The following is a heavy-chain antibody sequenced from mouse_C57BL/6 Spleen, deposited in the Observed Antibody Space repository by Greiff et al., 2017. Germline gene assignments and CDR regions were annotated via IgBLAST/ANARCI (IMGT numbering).Heavy chain of an antibody. D-gene: IGHD1-1*01. Sequence: VQLQQPGAELVMPGASVKLSCKASGYTFTSYWMHWVKQRPGQGLEWIGEIDPSDSYTNYNQKFKGKSTLTVDKSSSTAYMQLSSLTSEDSAVYYCATTVPGYYYAMDYWGQGTSVTVSS. V-gene: IGHV1-69*01. CDR3: ATTVPGYYYAMDY. CDR1: GYTFTSYW. CDR2: IDPSDSYT. J-gene: IGHJ4*01.